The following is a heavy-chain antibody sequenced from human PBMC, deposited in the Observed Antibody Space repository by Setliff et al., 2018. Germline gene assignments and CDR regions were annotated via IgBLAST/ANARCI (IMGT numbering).Heavy chain of an antibody. D-gene: IGHD5-12*01. CDR3: ARVDGYNSAFDI. J-gene: IGHJ3*02. V-gene: IGHV3-23*01. Sequence: LRLSCAASGFTFSSSAMAWVRQAPGKGLEWVSAISSTITSTYYADSVKGRFTISRDNSKNTLYLQMNSLRAEDTAVYYCARVDGYNSAFDIWGQGTMVTVSS. CDR1: GFTFSSSA. CDR2: ISSTITST.